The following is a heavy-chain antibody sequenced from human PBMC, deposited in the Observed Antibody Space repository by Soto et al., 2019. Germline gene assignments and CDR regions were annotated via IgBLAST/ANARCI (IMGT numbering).Heavy chain of an antibody. Sequence: EVQLLESGGGLVQPGGSLRLSCAASGFTFSNYAMSWVRQTPGKGLEWVSTISDSGGSTYYAGSVKGRVTISRDHSKNTLYLQMNSLGADDRAVYYCARARGASLYWGQGTLVTVSS. D-gene: IGHD1-26*01. V-gene: IGHV3-23*01. CDR3: ARARGASLY. J-gene: IGHJ4*02. CDR2: ISDSGGST. CDR1: GFTFSNYA.